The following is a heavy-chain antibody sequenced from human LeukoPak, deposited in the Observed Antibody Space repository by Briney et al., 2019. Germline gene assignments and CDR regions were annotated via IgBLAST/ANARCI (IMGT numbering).Heavy chain of an antibody. Sequence: SETLSLTCTVSGGSISSSYWSWIRQPPGKGLEWIGCIYYSGITNYNPSLKSRVTISVDTSKNQFSLKLSSVTAADTAVYYCARHGLVAPEFDPWGQGTLVTVSS. CDR3: ARHGLVAPEFDP. J-gene: IGHJ5*02. V-gene: IGHV4-59*08. CDR1: GGSISSSY. D-gene: IGHD2-2*01. CDR2: IYYSGIT.